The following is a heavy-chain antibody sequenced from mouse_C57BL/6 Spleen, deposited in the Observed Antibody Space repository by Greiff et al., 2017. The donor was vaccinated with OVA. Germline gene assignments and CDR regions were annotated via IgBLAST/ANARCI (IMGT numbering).Heavy chain of an antibody. J-gene: IGHJ3*01. Sequence: VQLQQSGPELVKPGASVKISCKASGYTFTDYYINWVKQRPGQGLEWIGWIFPGSGSTYYNEKFKGKATLTVDKSSSTAYMLLSSLTSEDSAVYFCARSGYYGSSPFAYWGQGTLVTVSA. D-gene: IGHD1-1*01. CDR3: ARSGYYGSSPFAY. V-gene: IGHV1-75*01. CDR2: IFPGSGST. CDR1: GYTFTDYY.